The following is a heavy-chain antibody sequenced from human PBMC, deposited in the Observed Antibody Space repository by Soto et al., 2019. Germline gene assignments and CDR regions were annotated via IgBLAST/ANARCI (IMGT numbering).Heavy chain of an antibody. CDR1: GYTFTSYG. CDR2: ISAYNGNT. J-gene: IGHJ6*02. CDR3: AREPEKGYCSSTSCPHSLHYCDYGMAV. Sequence: QVQLVQSGAEVKKPGASVKVSCKASGYTFTSYGISWVRQAPGQGLEWMGWISAYNGNTNYAQKLQGRVTMTTDTSTSKANIELRSVRSDDTGVYYCAREPEKGYCSSTSCPHSLHYCDYGMAVWGQGTTVSVSS. V-gene: IGHV1-18*04. D-gene: IGHD2-2*01.